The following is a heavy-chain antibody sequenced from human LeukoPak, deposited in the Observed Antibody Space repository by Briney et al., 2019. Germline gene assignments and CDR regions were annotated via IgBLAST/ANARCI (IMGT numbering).Heavy chain of an antibody. V-gene: IGHV1-2*02. CDR3: ARVRYSGYDCRSIYAFDI. Sequence: GASVKVSCKASGYTFTGYYMHWVRQAPGQGLEWMGWINPNSGGTNYAQKFQGRVTMTRDTSISTAYMELSRLRSDDTAVYYCARVRYSGYDCRSIYAFDIWGQGTMVTVSS. CDR1: GYTFTGYY. J-gene: IGHJ3*02. D-gene: IGHD5-12*01. CDR2: INPNSGGT.